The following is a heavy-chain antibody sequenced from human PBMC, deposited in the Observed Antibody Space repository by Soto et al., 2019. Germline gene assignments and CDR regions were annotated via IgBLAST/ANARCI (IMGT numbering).Heavy chain of an antibody. CDR2: IHHSGST. J-gene: IGHJ4*02. V-gene: IGHV4-4*02. CDR3: ARSFGWYAIDH. CDR1: SGSISSEQR. Sequence: QMQLQESGPGLVKPSETLSLICTVSSGSISSEQRWSWVRQPPGKGLEWIGEIHHSGSTNENPSLRSRVTTSVDKSKNQFSLKLNSVTAADTAVYFCARSFGWYAIDHWGQGTLVIVSS. D-gene: IGHD6-19*01.